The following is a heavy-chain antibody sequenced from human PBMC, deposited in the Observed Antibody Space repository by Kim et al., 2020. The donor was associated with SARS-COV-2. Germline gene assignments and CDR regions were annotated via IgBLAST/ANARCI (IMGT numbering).Heavy chain of an antibody. CDR2: IYTSGST. V-gene: IGHV4-61*02. J-gene: IGHJ4*02. CDR3: AGTYSGYDYVFDY. D-gene: IGHD5-12*01. Sequence: SETLSLTCTVSGGSISSGSYYWSWIRQPAGKGLEWIGRIYTSGSTNYNPSLKSRVTISVDTSKNQFSLKLSSVTAADTAVYYCAGTYSGYDYVFDYWGQRTLVTVSS. CDR1: GGSISSGSYY.